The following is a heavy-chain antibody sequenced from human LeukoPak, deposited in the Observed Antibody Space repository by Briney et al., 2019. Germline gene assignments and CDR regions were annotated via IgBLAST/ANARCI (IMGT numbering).Heavy chain of an antibody. CDR1: GYIFTDYY. V-gene: IGHV1-8*02. Sequence: ASVKVSCKASGYIFTDYYMHWVRQAPGQGLEWMGWMNPNSGNTGYAQKFQGRVTMTRNTSISTAYMELSSLRSEDTAVYYCARGIVGAIEWGQGTMVTVSS. J-gene: IGHJ3*01. CDR2: MNPNSGNT. D-gene: IGHD1-26*01. CDR3: ARGIVGAIE.